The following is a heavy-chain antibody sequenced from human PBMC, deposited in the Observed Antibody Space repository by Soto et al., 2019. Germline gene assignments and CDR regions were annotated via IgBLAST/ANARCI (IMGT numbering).Heavy chain of an antibody. CDR2: IYPGDSDT. CDR1: GYSFSNYW. V-gene: IGHV5-51*01. CDR3: ARRLDGSGSYPLDY. J-gene: IGHJ4*02. Sequence: GESLKISCKGSGYSFSNYWIAWVRQMPGKGLEWMRIIYPGDSDTRYSPSFQGQVTISADKSISTAYLQWSSLKASDTAMYYCARRLDGSGSYPLDYWGQGTLVTVSS. D-gene: IGHD3-10*01.